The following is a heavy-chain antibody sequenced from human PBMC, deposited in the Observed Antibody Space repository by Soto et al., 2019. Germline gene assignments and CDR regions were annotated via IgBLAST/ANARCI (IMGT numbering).Heavy chain of an antibody. CDR2: ISYDGSNK. V-gene: IGHV3-30-3*01. Sequence: QVQLVESGGGVVQPGRSLRLSCAASGFTFSSYAMHWVRQAPGKGLEWVAVISYDGSNKYYADSVKGRFTISRDNSKNTLYLQMNSLRAEDTAVYNCARGLRELLRQNDAFDIWGQGTMVTVSS. CDR3: ARGLRELLRQNDAFDI. CDR1: GFTFSSYA. D-gene: IGHD1-26*01. J-gene: IGHJ3*02.